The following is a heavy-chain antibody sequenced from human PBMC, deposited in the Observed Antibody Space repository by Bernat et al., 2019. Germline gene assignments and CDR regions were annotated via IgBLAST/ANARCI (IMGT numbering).Heavy chain of an antibody. J-gene: IGHJ4*02. CDR1: GFTFSSYS. CDR2: ISSSSSYI. Sequence: VQLVESGGGLVKPGGSLRLSCAASGFTFSSYSMNWVRQAPGKGLEWVSSISSSSSYIYYADSVKGRFTISRDNAKNSLYLQMNSLRAEDTAVYYCATLPDFWSGYYGFDYWGQGTLVTVSS. V-gene: IGHV3-21*01. CDR3: ATLPDFWSGYYGFDY. D-gene: IGHD3-3*01.